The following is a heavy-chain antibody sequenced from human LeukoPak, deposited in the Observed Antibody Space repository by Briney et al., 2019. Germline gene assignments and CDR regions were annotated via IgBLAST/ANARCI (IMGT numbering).Heavy chain of an antibody. V-gene: IGHV4-39*01. CDR3: ARQWDEQQQQLLGEFDF. CDR2: IRYGGST. D-gene: IGHD6-13*01. J-gene: IGHJ4*02. Sequence: SETLSLTCTVSGVSISSGNYYWGWIRQPPGKGLEWIVSIRYGGSTYYNPSLKSRVSISVDTSKNQVSLKLSSVTAADTAVYFCARQWDEQQQQLLGEFDFWGQGARVTVSS. CDR1: GVSISSGNYY.